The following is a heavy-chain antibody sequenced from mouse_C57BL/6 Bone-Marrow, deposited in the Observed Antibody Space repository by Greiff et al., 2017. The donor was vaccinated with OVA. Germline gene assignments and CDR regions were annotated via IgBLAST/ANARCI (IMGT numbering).Heavy chain of an antibody. J-gene: IGHJ2*01. CDR2: IDPSDSYT. CDR1: GYTFTSYW. D-gene: IGHD1-1*01. V-gene: IGHV1-50*01. CDR3: ARGYYGSSYNY. Sequence: QVHVKQPGAELVKPGASVKLSCKASGYTFTSYWMPWVKQRPGQGLEWIGEIDPSDSYTNYNQKFKGKATLTVDTSSSTAYMQLSSLTSEDSAVYYCARGYYGSSYNYWGQGTTLTVSS.